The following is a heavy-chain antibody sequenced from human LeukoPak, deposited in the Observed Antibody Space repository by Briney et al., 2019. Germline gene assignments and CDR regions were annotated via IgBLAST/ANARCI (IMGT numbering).Heavy chain of an antibody. CDR3: GKDAGTISWDDPLGY. D-gene: IGHD1-1*01. Sequence: GGSLRLSCAASGFTFSSYGMSWVRQAPGKGLEWVAFIRYDGNSQYFVDSVKGRFTISRDNSKNTLFLQMNSLRPEDTAVYYCGKDAGTISWDDPLGYWGQGTLVTVSS. V-gene: IGHV3-30*02. J-gene: IGHJ4*02. CDR1: GFTFSSYG. CDR2: IRYDGNSQ.